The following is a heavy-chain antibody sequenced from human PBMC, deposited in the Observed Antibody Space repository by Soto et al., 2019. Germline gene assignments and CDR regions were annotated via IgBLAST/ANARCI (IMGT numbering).Heavy chain of an antibody. V-gene: IGHV1-2*02. J-gene: IGHJ4*02. CDR1: GYTFTGYF. D-gene: IGHD4-17*01. CDR2: INPKTDDT. CDR3: ARDGGVYGDYDY. Sequence: QVQLVQSGAEVKKPGASVKVSCKAFGYTFTGYFVHWVRQAPGQGLEWMGWINPKTDDTNYGQNFQGRVTMTRDTSISTLYMELRRLTSDDTAVYYCARDGGVYGDYDYCGQGTLVTVSS.